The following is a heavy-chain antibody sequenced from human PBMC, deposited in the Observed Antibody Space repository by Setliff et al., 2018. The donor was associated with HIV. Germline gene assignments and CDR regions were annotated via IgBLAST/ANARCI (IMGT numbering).Heavy chain of an antibody. V-gene: IGHV1-2*04. Sequence: ASVKVSCKAPGYTFTGYYMHWVRQAPGQGLEWMGWINPNSGGTNYAQKFQGWVTMTRDTSISTAYMELSRLRSDDTAVYYCARGRQSHYYDSSGYYLYYFDYWGQGTLVTVSS. J-gene: IGHJ4*02. CDR3: ARGRQSHYYDSSGYYLYYFDY. D-gene: IGHD3-22*01. CDR1: GYTFTGYY. CDR2: INPNSGGT.